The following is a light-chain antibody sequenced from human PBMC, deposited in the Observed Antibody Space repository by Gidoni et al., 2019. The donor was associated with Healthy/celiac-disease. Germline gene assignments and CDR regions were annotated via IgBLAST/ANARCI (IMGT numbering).Light chain of an antibody. Sequence: QSVLTQPPSASGTPGQRVTISCSGSSSNIGSNYVYWYQQLPGTAPKLLIYRNNQRPSGVPDRFSGSKSGTSASLAISGLRSEDEADYYCAARDDSLSVLFGGGTKLTVL. CDR3: AARDDSLSVL. J-gene: IGLJ2*01. CDR1: SSNIGSNY. V-gene: IGLV1-47*01. CDR2: RNN.